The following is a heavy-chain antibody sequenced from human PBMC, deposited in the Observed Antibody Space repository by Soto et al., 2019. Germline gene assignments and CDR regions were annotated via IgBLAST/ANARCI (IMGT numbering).Heavy chain of an antibody. CDR3: ASSNPYDFWSGYYDLYCYGMDV. V-gene: IGHV4-4*07. CDR2: IYTSGST. J-gene: IGHJ6*02. CDR1: GGSISSYY. Sequence: SETLSLTCTVSGGSISSYYWSWIRQPAGKGLEWIGRIYTSGSTNYNPSLKSRVTMSVDTSKNQFSLKLSSVTAADTAVYYCASSNPYDFWSGYYDLYCYGMDVWGQGTTVTVSS. D-gene: IGHD3-3*01.